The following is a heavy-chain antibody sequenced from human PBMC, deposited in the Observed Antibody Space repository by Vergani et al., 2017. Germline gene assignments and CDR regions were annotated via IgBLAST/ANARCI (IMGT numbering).Heavy chain of an antibody. V-gene: IGHV3-49*05. CDR2: IRSKPNGGTT. CDR1: AFTFGDYA. J-gene: IGHJ4*02. Sequence: EVQLAESGGGLVKPGRSLRLSCSASAFTFGDYAMSWFRQAPGKGLEWVGFIRSKPNGGTTEYAASVKGRFTISRDDSNSIAYLQMNRLKTEDTAVYFCARGPPEAYCGGDCFYYFDYWGQGTLVTVAS. D-gene: IGHD2-21*02. CDR3: ARGPPEAYCGGDCFYYFDY.